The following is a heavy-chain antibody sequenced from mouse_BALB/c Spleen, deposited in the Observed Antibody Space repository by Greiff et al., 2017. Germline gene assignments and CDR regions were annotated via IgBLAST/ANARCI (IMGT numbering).Heavy chain of an antibody. CDR2: IAPGSGST. V-gene: IGHV1S41*01. CDR1: GYTFTSYW. CDR3: ASRYFDV. Sequence: DLVKPGASVKLSCKASGYTFTSYWINWIKQRPGQGLERIGRIAPGSGSTYYNEMFKGKATLTVDTSSSTAYIQLSSLSSEDSAVYFCASRYFDVWGAGTTVTVSS. J-gene: IGHJ1*01.